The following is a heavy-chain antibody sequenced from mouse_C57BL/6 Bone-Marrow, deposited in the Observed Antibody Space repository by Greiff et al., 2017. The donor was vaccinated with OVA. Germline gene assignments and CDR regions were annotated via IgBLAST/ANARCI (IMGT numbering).Heavy chain of an antibody. CDR3: ARWRDYGSSYWWYFDV. CDR2: IYPGGGYT. D-gene: IGHD1-1*01. CDR1: GYTFPNYW. Sequence: VQLQQSGAELVRPGTSVKMSCKASGYTFPNYWIGWAKQRPGNGLEWIGDIYPGGGYTKSNEKLKGQATLPADNSSSTPYMQFSSLTSEDSAIYYCARWRDYGSSYWWYFDVWGTGTTVTVSS. J-gene: IGHJ1*03. V-gene: IGHV1-63*01.